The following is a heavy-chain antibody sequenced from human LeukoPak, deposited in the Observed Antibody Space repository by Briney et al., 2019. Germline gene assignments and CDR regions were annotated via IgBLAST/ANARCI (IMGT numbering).Heavy chain of an antibody. Sequence: PGGSLRLSCAASGFTFSSYSMNWVRQAPGKGLEWVSYISSSSSTIYYADSVKGRFTISRDNAKNSLYLQMNSLRAEDTAVYYCAKWSGGRYDILTGYYRNWFDPWGQGTLVTVSS. J-gene: IGHJ5*02. CDR2: ISSSSSTI. D-gene: IGHD3-9*01. V-gene: IGHV3-48*01. CDR3: AKWSGGRYDILTGYYRNWFDP. CDR1: GFTFSSYS.